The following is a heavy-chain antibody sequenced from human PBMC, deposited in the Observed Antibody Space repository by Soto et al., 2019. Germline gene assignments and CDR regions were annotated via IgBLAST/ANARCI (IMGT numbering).Heavy chain of an antibody. CDR1: GFTFSSYG. CDR3: AREGPIVATTYNWFDP. J-gene: IGHJ5*02. Sequence: QVQLVESGGGVVQPGRSLRLSCAASGFTFSSYGMHWVRQAPGKGLEWVAVIWYDGSNKYYADSVKGRFTISRDNSKNSLDLQMNSLRAEATAVYYCAREGPIVATTYNWFDPWGQGTLVTVSS. D-gene: IGHD5-12*01. CDR2: IWYDGSNK. V-gene: IGHV3-33*01.